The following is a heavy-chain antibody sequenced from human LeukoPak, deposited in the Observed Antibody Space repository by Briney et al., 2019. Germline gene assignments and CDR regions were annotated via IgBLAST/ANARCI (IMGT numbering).Heavy chain of an antibody. D-gene: IGHD6-13*01. CDR3: ARDKAGRMDPELDY. Sequence: GRSLRLSCAASGFTFSSYAMHWVRQAPGKGLEWVAVISYDGSNKYYADSVKGRFTISRDNSKNTLYLQMNSLRAEDTAVYYCARDKAGRMDPELDYWGQGTLVTVSS. J-gene: IGHJ4*02. CDR1: GFTFSSYA. CDR2: ISYDGSNK. V-gene: IGHV3-30-3*01.